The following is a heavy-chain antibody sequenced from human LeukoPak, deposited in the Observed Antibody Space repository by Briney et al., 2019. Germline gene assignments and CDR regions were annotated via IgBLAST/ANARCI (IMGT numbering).Heavy chain of an antibody. Sequence: SETLSLTCAVYGGSFSTYYWSWIRQPPGKGLEWIGEINHSGSTNNNPSLKSRVTISVDTSKNQFSLKLSSVTAADTAVYYCAREAYYYDSSGYYRLYYFDYWGQGTLVTVSS. CDR3: AREAYYYDSSGYYRLYYFDY. V-gene: IGHV4-34*01. J-gene: IGHJ4*02. D-gene: IGHD3-22*01. CDR2: INHSGST. CDR1: GGSFSTYY.